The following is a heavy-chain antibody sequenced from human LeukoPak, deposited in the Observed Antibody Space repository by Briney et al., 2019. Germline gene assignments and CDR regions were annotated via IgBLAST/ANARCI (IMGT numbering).Heavy chain of an antibody. CDR2: IYYSGST. Sequence: SETLSLTCTVSGGSISSSSYYWGWIRQPPGKGLEWIGSIYYSGSTYYNPSLKSRVTISVDTSKNQFSLKLSSVTAADTAVYYCARSEGAIVVVPAAHDDWGQGTLVTVSS. CDR3: ARSEGAIVVVPAAHDD. CDR1: GGSISSSSYY. V-gene: IGHV4-39*01. D-gene: IGHD2-2*01. J-gene: IGHJ4*02.